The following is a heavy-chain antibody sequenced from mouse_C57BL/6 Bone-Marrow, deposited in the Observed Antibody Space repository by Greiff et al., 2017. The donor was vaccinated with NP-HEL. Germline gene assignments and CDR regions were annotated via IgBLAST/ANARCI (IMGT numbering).Heavy chain of an antibody. J-gene: IGHJ4*01. Sequence: QVQLKQSGPELVKPGASVKISCKASGYASSSSWMNWVKQRPGKGLEWIGRIYPGDGDTNYNGKFKGKATLTADTSSSTAYMQLSSLTSEDSAVYFCARFITGAMDYWGQGTSVTVSS. CDR2: IYPGDGDT. D-gene: IGHD1-1*01. CDR1: GYASSSSW. V-gene: IGHV1-82*01. CDR3: ARFITGAMDY.